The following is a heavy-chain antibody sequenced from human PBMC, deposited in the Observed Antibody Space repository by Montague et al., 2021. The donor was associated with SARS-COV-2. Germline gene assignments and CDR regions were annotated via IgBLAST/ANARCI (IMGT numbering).Heavy chain of an antibody. CDR2: IYYSGST. V-gene: IGHV4-39*01. Sequence: SETLSLTCTVSGGSISSSSYYWGWIRQPPGKGLEWIGSIYYSGSTYYNPSLKSRVTISVDTSKNQFSLKLSSVTAADTAAYYCARHLVYCSSTSCYEGRFDPWGQGTLVTVSS. CDR1: GGSISSSSYY. CDR3: ARHLVYCSSTSCYEGRFDP. J-gene: IGHJ5*02. D-gene: IGHD2-2*01.